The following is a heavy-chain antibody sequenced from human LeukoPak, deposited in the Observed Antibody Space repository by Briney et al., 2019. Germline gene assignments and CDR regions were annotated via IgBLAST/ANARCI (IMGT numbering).Heavy chain of an antibody. CDR3: ARQWLVVVPANNWFDP. D-gene: IGHD2-2*01. CDR2: IYYSGST. Sequence: KASETLSLTCAVSGGSISSSNWWSWVRQPPGKGLEWIGSIYYSGSTYYNPSLKSRVTISVDTSKNQFSLKLSSVTAADTAVYYCARQWLVVVPANNWFDPWGQGTLVTVSS. J-gene: IGHJ5*02. CDR1: GGSISSSNW. V-gene: IGHV4-39*01.